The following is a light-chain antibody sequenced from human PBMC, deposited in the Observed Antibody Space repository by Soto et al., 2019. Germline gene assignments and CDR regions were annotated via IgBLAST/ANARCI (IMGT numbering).Light chain of an antibody. V-gene: IGKV1-5*03. CDR2: KTS. Sequence: DIQVTQSPSTLSAYVGDRVIITCRASQNVNIWLAWYQQRPREAPKLLIYKTSSLESGVPSRFGGSGSGTEFTLTISSLEPDDFGTYFCLQYNSHPYTFGQGTKLEIK. CDR1: QNVNIW. J-gene: IGKJ2*01. CDR3: LQYNSHPYT.